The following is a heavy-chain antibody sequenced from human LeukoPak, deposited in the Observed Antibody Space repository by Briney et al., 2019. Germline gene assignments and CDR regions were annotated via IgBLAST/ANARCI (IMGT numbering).Heavy chain of an antibody. Sequence: GGSLRLSCAASGFSFRSYAMSWVRQAPGMWLEWVSAISGSGGTTDYADSVKGRFTISRDNSKNTLYLQMNSLRAEDTAVYYCATVAGADFFDYWGQGTLVTVSS. V-gene: IGHV3-23*01. CDR3: ATVAGADFFDY. D-gene: IGHD3-3*01. CDR1: GFSFRSYA. J-gene: IGHJ4*02. CDR2: ISGSGGTT.